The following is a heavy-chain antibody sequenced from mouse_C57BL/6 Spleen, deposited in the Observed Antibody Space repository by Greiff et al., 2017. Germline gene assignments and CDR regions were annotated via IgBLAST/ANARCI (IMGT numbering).Heavy chain of an antibody. CDR3: ARATRCVEAMDY. V-gene: IGHV8-8*01. Sequence: QVTLKESGPGILQPSPTLSLTCSFSGFSLSTFGMGVGWIRQPSGKGLEWLAHLWWDDAKYYNPALKSRLTISKATSKTQGFLQIANVDTADTATYVCARATRCVEAMDYWGQGTSVTVSS. D-gene: IGHD6-1*01. J-gene: IGHJ4*01. CDR2: LWWDDAK. CDR1: GFSLSTFGMG.